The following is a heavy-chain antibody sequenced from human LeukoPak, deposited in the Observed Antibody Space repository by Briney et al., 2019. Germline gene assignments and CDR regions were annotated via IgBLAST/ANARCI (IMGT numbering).Heavy chain of an antibody. D-gene: IGHD3-3*01. V-gene: IGHV4-61*02. Sequence: SETLSLTCTVSGGSINSGNYYWRWIRQPAGKGLDWIVRIYTSGSTNSHPSLRTRVTISVDTSRIQSSLKLSSVTAADTAVYYCARGASYDSDDAFDIWGQGTMVTVSS. CDR3: ARGASYDSDDAFDI. CDR1: GGSINSGNYY. J-gene: IGHJ3*02. CDR2: IYTSGST.